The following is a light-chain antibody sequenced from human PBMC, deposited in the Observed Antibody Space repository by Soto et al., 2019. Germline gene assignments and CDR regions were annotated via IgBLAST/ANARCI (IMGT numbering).Light chain of an antibody. CDR2: DNN. J-gene: IGLJ2*01. Sequence: QPVLTQTPSVSGAPGPRVTISCTGSSSNIGAGYDVHWYQQLPGTAPKLLIYDNNNRPSGVPDRFSGSKSGTSASLAITGLRAEDEADYYCQSYDSGLSGFVVFGGGTKLTVL. V-gene: IGLV1-40*01. CDR1: SSNIGAGYD. CDR3: QSYDSGLSGFVV.